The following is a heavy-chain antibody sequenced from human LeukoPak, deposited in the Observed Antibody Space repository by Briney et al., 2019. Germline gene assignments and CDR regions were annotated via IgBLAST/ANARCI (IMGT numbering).Heavy chain of an antibody. D-gene: IGHD2-8*02. J-gene: IGHJ4*02. CDR1: GFTFSSYA. Sequence: GGSLRLSCAASGFTFSSYALSWVRQAPGKGLEWVSSLSGSGYNTYYADSVKGRFTISRDNSKNTVYLQMNSLRAEDTAVYYCAKIGMAGGPHLDYWGQGTLVTVSS. CDR2: LSGSGYNT. V-gene: IGHV3-23*01. CDR3: AKIGMAGGPHLDY.